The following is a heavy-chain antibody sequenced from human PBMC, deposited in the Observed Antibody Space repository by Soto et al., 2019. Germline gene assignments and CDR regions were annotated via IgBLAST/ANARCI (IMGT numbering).Heavy chain of an antibody. Sequence: EVQLLESGGGLVQPGGSLRLSCAASGFTFSSYAMSWVRQAPGKGLEWVSAISGSGGSTYYADSVKGRFTISRDNSKNKLYLQMNSLRAEDTAVYYCAKSLYDFQDAFDIWGQGTMVTVSS. D-gene: IGHD3-3*01. CDR3: AKSLYDFQDAFDI. CDR2: ISGSGGST. J-gene: IGHJ3*02. CDR1: GFTFSSYA. V-gene: IGHV3-23*01.